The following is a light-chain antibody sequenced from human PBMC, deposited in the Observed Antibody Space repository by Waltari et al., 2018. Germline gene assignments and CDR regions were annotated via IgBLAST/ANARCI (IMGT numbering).Light chain of an antibody. CDR2: DND. Sequence: QSVLTQPPSVSGAPRQRVTIPCTGRSSNIGAGPGVHWYKQFSGTAPKPLIFDNDSRPSGVPDRFSGSRSGTSAYLAITGLQTDDEADYFCQSYDSGQWVFGGGTKVTVL. J-gene: IGLJ3*02. CDR1: SSNIGAGPG. CDR3: QSYDSGQWV. V-gene: IGLV1-40*01.